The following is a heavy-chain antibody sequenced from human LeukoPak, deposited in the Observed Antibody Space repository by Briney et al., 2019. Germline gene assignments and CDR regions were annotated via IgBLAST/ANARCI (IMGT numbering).Heavy chain of an antibody. CDR1: GGTFSNYA. CDR3: AREGDITMVRGVINYFDY. CDR2: INTNTGNP. J-gene: IGHJ4*02. V-gene: IGHV7-4-1*02. Sequence: ASVKVSCKASGGTFSNYAISWVRQAPGQGLEWMGWINTNTGNPTYAQGFTGRFVFSLDTSVSTAYLQISSLKAEDTAVYYCAREGDITMVRGVINYFDYWGQGTLVTVSS. D-gene: IGHD3-10*01.